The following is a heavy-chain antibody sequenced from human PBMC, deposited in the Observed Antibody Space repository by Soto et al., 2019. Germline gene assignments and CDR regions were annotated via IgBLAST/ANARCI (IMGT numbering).Heavy chain of an antibody. CDR2: IYYSGST. J-gene: IGHJ4*02. CDR3: ARKDAGYYYGSGRPFDY. V-gene: IGHV4-61*01. CDR1: GGSVSSGSYY. Sequence: SETLSLTCTVSGGSVSSGSYYWSWIRQPPGKGLEWIGYIYYSGSTNYNPSLKSRVTISVDTSKNQFSLKLSSVTAADTAVYYCARKDAGYYYGSGRPFDYWGQGTLVTVSS. D-gene: IGHD3-10*01.